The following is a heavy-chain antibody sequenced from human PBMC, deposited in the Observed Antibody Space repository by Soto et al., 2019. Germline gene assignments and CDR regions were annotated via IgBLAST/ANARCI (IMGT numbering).Heavy chain of an antibody. J-gene: IGHJ4*02. CDR1: GGTFSSYA. V-gene: IGHV1-69*04. CDR2: VNPILSMS. D-gene: IGHD3-10*01. Sequence: SVKVSCKTSGGTFSSYAISWVRQSPGQGLEWIGRVNPILSMSNYAQKFQDRVTMTADKSTSTAYMELRSLRSEDTAFYYCATSYGSGYRAFDYWGQGALVTVSS. CDR3: ATSYGSGYRAFDY.